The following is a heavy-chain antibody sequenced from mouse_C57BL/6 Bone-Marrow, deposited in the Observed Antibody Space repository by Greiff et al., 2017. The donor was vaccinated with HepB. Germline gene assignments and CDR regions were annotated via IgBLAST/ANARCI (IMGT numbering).Heavy chain of an antibody. V-gene: IGHV1-81*01. CDR1: GYTFTSYG. D-gene: IGHD2-3*01. CDR2: IYPRSGNT. CDR3: ARLRDGYYRYFDV. Sequence: VQVVESGAELARPGASVKLSCKASGYTFTSYGISWVKQRTGQGLEWIGEIYPRSGNTYYNEKFKGKATLTADKSSSTAYMELRSLTSEDSAVYFCARLRDGYYRYFDVWGTGTTVTVSS. J-gene: IGHJ1*03.